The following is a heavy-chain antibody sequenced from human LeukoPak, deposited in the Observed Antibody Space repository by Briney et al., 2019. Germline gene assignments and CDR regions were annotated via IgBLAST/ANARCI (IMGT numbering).Heavy chain of an antibody. CDR1: GGTFSSYA. Sequence: GASVKVSCKASGGTFSSYAISWVRQAPGQGLEWMGGIIPIFGTANYAQKFQGRVTITADKSTSTAYMELSSLRSEDTAVYYCARSRLAAAGTYFDYWGQGTLLTVSS. V-gene: IGHV1-69*06. J-gene: IGHJ4*02. CDR2: IIPIFGTA. CDR3: ARSRLAAAGTYFDY. D-gene: IGHD6-13*01.